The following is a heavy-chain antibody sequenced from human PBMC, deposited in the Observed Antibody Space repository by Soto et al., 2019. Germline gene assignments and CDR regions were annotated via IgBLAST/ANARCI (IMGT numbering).Heavy chain of an antibody. Sequence: QVQLVQSGPELRKPGDSVKVSCKASGYPFRLYGFAWVRQAPGQXLEWMGWISVYTGDTKYAQRFQGRLSMTTDASTXXXXXXXXXXXXXXXXXXXXXXXXXXDEAKIVGGPPDYWGQGTLVSVSS. J-gene: IGHJ4*02. D-gene: IGHD3-10*01. V-gene: IGHV1-18*04. CDR2: ISVYTGDT. CDR1: GYPFRLYG. CDR3: XXXXXXDEAKIVGGPPDY.